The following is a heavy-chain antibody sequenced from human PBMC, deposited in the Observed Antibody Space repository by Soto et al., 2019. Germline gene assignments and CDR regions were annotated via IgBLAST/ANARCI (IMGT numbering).Heavy chain of an antibody. D-gene: IGHD6-19*01. CDR1: GLIFSNYG. CDR3: ATDGAVVAVMGV. V-gene: IGHV3-21*06. CDR2: ISSGGEYI. J-gene: IGHJ6*02. Sequence: EVQLVESGGGLVKPGGSLRLSCTASGLIFSNYGMNWVRQAAGKRPEWVSSISSGGEYIDYADSVKGRLTISRDNANNILYLQLTSLGVEDTAVYYCATDGAVVAVMGVWGQGTTVTVSS.